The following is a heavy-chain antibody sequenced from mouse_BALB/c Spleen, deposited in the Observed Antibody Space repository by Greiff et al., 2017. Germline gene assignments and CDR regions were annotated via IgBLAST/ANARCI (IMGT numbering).Heavy chain of an antibody. Sequence: EVKLVESGGGLVQPGGSLRLSCATSGFTFTDYYMSWVRQPPGKALEWLGFIRNKANGYTTEYSASVKGRFTISRDNSQSILYLQMNTLRAEDSATYYCARGSGYVDYWGQGTTLTVSS. CDR3: ARGSGYVDY. CDR2: IRNKANGYTT. CDR1: GFTFTDYY. J-gene: IGHJ2*01. V-gene: IGHV7-3*02.